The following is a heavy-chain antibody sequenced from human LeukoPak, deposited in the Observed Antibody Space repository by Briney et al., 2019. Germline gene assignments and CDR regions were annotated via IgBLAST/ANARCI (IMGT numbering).Heavy chain of an antibody. Sequence: SETLSLTCAVYGGSFSGYYWSWIRQPPGKGLEWIGEINHSGSTNYNPSLKSRVTISVDTSKKQFSLKLSSVTAADTAVYYCATYGMDVWGQGTTVTVSS. V-gene: IGHV4-34*01. J-gene: IGHJ6*02. CDR3: ATYGMDV. CDR1: GGSFSGYY. CDR2: INHSGST.